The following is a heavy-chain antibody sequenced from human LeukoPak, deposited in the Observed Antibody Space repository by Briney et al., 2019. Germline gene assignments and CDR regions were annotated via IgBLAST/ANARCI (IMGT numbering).Heavy chain of an antibody. Sequence: PGGSLRLSCVASGFTFSSHWMNWVRQAPGKGLEWVANIKQDGSEKYYVESVKGRFTISRDNAKNSLFLQMNSLRAEDTAVYYCARDPRVGYCSSSNCQGGYNCFDPWGQGTLVTVSS. J-gene: IGHJ5*02. CDR2: IKQDGSEK. CDR1: GFTFSSHW. D-gene: IGHD2-2*01. V-gene: IGHV3-7*01. CDR3: ARDPRVGYCSSSNCQGGYNCFDP.